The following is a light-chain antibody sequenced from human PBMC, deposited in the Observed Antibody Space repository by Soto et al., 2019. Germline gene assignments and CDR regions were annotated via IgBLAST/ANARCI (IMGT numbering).Light chain of an antibody. Sequence: EIVLTQSPATLSLSPGERATLSCRASQSVSTYLAWYQQKPGQAPRLLIYDASNRATGIPARFSGSGSGTDFTLTISSLESEDFAVYYCQQRRDWPQTFGQGTKVEIK. CDR2: DAS. CDR3: QQRRDWPQT. J-gene: IGKJ1*01. CDR1: QSVSTY. V-gene: IGKV3-11*01.